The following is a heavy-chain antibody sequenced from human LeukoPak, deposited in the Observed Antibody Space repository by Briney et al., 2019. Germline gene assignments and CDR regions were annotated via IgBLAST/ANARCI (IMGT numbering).Heavy chain of an antibody. D-gene: IGHD2-2*01. CDR1: GYTFTSYG. Sequence: GASVKVSCKASGYTFTSYGISWVRQAPGQGLEWMGWISAYNGNTNYAQKLQGRVTMTTDTSTSTAYMELRSLRSDDTAVYYCARDPCSSTSCYLNYFDYWGQRTLVTVSS. CDR2: ISAYNGNT. J-gene: IGHJ4*02. V-gene: IGHV1-18*01. CDR3: ARDPCSSTSCYLNYFDY.